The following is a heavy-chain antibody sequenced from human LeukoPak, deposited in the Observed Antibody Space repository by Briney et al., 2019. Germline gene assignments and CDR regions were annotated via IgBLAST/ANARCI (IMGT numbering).Heavy chain of an antibody. V-gene: IGHV4-59*08. CDR1: GGSISSHY. J-gene: IGHJ5*02. CDR2: MYYSGST. CDR3: ARPYYYDSRIDP. Sequence: SETLSLTCTVSGGSISSHYWSWIRQPPGKGLEWIGYMYYSGSTYYNPSLKSRVTISVDTSKNQFSLKLSSVTAADTAVYYCARPYYYDSRIDPWGQGTLVTVSS. D-gene: IGHD3-22*01.